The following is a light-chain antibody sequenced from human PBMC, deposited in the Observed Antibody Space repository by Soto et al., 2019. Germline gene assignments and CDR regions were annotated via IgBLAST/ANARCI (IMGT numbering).Light chain of an antibody. Sequence: EVVLTQSPATLSLSPGERATLSCRASQSVSDYTAWFQQKPGQPPRLVIYEASNRATGIPDRFSGSGSGTDFTLTIISLYPEDFAVYYCQQRNNWPWTFGQGTKVEIK. CDR3: QQRNNWPWT. CDR2: EAS. CDR1: QSVSDY. J-gene: IGKJ1*01. V-gene: IGKV3-11*01.